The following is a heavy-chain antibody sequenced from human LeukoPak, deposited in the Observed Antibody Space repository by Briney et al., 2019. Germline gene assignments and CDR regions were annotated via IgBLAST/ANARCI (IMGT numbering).Heavy chain of an antibody. CDR2: IHYTGAT. J-gene: IGHJ4*02. V-gene: IGHV4-34*01. CDR1: GGSITGYY. Sequence: SETLSLTCAVYGGSITGYYWSWIRQPPGKGLEWVGEIHYTGATSYNPSLKSRATISIDTSKNQVSLKLSSVTAADTAVYYCARGNILSGYCFDYWGQGALVTVSS. D-gene: IGHD3-9*01. CDR3: ARGNILSGYCFDY.